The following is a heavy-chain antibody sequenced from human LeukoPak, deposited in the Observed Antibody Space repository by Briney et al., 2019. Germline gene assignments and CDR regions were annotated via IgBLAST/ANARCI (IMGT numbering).Heavy chain of an antibody. CDR2: ISGSGGST. Sequence: GGSLRPSCAASGFAFGSYAMNWVRQAPGKGLEWVSVISGSGGSTYYADSVKGRFTISRDNSKNTLYLQMNSLRAEDTAVYYCAKEQKAYYYYGMDVWGQGTTVTVSS. CDR3: AKEQKAYYYYGMDV. CDR1: GFAFGSYA. J-gene: IGHJ6*02. V-gene: IGHV3-23*01.